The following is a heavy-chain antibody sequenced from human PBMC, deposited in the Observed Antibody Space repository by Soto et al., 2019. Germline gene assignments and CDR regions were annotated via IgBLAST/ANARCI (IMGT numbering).Heavy chain of an antibody. CDR3: AKTRGAMIYAISVYGMDV. CDR2: ISGSAAST. J-gene: IGHJ6*02. V-gene: IGHV3-23*01. CDR1: GFTFSSFA. Sequence: EVPLLESGGGLVQPGGSLRLSCAASGFTFSSFALNWVRQAPGKGLEWVSIISGSAASTFYADSVKGRFTISRDNSKNMLYLQINSLRAEDTAVYYCAKTRGAMIYAISVYGMDVWGQGTTVTVSS. D-gene: IGHD2-8*01.